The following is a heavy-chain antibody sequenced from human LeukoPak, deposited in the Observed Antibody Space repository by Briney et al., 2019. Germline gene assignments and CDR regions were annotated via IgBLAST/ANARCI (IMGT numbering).Heavy chain of an antibody. CDR3: AKDAIAARHYYYYMDV. CDR1: GFTFSSYA. D-gene: IGHD6-6*01. CDR2: ISGSGGST. Sequence: GGSLRLSCAASGFTFSSYAMSWVRQAPGKGLEWVSAISGSGGSTYYADSVKGRFTISRDNSKNTLYLQMNSLRAEGTAVYYCAKDAIAARHYYYYMDVWGKGTTVTVSS. J-gene: IGHJ6*03. V-gene: IGHV3-23*01.